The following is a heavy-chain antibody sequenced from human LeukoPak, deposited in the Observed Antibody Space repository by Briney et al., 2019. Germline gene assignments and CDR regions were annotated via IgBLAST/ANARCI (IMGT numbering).Heavy chain of an antibody. CDR3: AKGDYYGSGSYYNL. CDR1: GFTFSSYG. D-gene: IGHD3-10*01. J-gene: IGHJ4*02. CDR2: ISGSGGST. V-gene: IGHV3-23*01. Sequence: PGGSLRLSCAASGFTFSSYGMSWVRQAPGKGLEWVSAISGSGGSTYYADSVKGRFTISRDNSKNTLYLHMNSLGAEDTAVYYRAKGDYYGSGSYYNLWGQGTLVTVSS.